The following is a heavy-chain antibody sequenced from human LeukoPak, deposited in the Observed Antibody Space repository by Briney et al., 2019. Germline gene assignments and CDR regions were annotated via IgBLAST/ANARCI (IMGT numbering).Heavy chain of an antibody. D-gene: IGHD4-11*01. CDR3: ARPRRSNYWFDP. J-gene: IGHJ5*02. Sequence: GESLRISCKGSGYSFTSYWISWVRQMPGKGLEWMGRIDPSDSYTNYSPSFQGHVTISADKSISTAYLQWSSLKAPDTAMYYCARPRRSNYWFDPWGQGTLVTVSS. CDR1: GYSFTSYW. CDR2: IDPSDSYT. V-gene: IGHV5-10-1*01.